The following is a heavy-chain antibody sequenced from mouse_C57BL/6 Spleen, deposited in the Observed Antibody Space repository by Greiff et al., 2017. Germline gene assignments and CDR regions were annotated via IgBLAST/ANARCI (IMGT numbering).Heavy chain of an antibody. CDR1: GYTFTSYW. Sequence: QVQLQQPGAELVRPGSSVKLSCKASGYTFTSYWMHWVQQRPIQGLEWIGNIDPSDSDTHYNQKFKDKATLTVDKSSSTAYMQRSSLTSEDAAVYYCARWDYDYAMDYWGQGTSVTVSS. V-gene: IGHV1-52*01. CDR3: ARWDYDYAMDY. CDR2: IDPSDSDT. J-gene: IGHJ4*01. D-gene: IGHD2-4*01.